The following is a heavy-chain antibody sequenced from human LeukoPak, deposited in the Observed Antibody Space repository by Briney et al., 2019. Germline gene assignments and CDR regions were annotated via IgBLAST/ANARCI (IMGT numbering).Heavy chain of an antibody. CDR1: GFTFDDYG. Sequence: GGSLRLSCAASGFTFDDYGMSWVRQAPAKGLEWVSGINWNGGSTGYADSVKGRFTISRDNAKYSLYLQMNSLRAEDTALYDCARSDSGSYYRDDAFDIWGQGTMVTVSS. CDR3: ARSDSGSYYRDDAFDI. V-gene: IGHV3-20*01. D-gene: IGHD1-26*01. CDR2: INWNGGST. J-gene: IGHJ3*02.